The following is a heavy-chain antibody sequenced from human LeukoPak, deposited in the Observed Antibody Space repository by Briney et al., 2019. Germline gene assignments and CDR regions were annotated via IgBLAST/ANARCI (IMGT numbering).Heavy chain of an antibody. CDR2: ISDDGSNK. D-gene: IGHD6-19*01. CDR1: GFTFSSYG. CDR3: AHSKAVAGFGTFDF. V-gene: IGHV3-30*03. Sequence: PGGSLRLSCAASGFTFSSYGMHWVRQAPGKGLEWVAVISDDGSNKHYGDSVKGRFTISRGDSKNTLYLQMNSLRADDTAVYYCAHSKAVAGFGTFDFWGQGTLVTVSS. J-gene: IGHJ4*02.